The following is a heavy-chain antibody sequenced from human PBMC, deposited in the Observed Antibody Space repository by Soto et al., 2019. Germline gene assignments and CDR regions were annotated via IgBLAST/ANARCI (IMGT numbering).Heavy chain of an antibody. Sequence: VGSLRLSCAASGFTFSSYAMHWVRQAPGKGLEWVAVISYDGSNKYYADSVKGRFTISRDNSKNTLYLQMNSLRAEDTAVYYCARDATIFGVVMAVSDYWGQGTLVTVS. J-gene: IGHJ4*02. D-gene: IGHD3-3*01. CDR2: ISYDGSNK. V-gene: IGHV3-30-3*01. CDR1: GFTFSSYA. CDR3: ARDATIFGVVMAVSDY.